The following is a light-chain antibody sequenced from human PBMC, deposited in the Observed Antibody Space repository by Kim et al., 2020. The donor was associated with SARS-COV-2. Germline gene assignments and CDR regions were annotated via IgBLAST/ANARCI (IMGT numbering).Light chain of an antibody. CDR1: TSNVSGYKY. J-gene: IGLJ3*02. V-gene: IGLV2-14*03. CDR3: SSYTSSSTWV. Sequence: SITCSSTGTTSNVSGYKYFSLHHQHPGNAPKVIIYDVTDPPSGISLRFSVSKSGNTASLTISGLQAEDEADYYCSSYTSSSTWVFGSGTQLTVL. CDR2: DVT.